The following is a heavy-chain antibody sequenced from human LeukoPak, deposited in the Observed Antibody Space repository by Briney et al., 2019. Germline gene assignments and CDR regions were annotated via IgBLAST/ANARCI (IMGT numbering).Heavy chain of an antibody. CDR2: IYSGGNT. J-gene: IGHJ5*02. CDR3: ARYRMDAGSYTSGWFDP. D-gene: IGHD3-10*01. V-gene: IGHV3-53*01. Sequence: PGGSLRLSCAASEFAVSSNYMTWVRQAPGNGLEWVSVIYSGGNTYYADSVEGRFTISRDNSKNAVYLQMNSLRAEDTAVYYCARYRMDAGSYTSGWFDPWGQGTLVTVSS. CDR1: EFAVSSNY.